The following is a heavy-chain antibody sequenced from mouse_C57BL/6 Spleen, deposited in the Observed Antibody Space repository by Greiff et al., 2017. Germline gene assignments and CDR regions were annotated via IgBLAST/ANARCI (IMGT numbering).Heavy chain of an antibody. D-gene: IGHD2-14*01. V-gene: IGHV1-69*01. CDR3: ARKAVRYFDY. Sequence: VQLQQPGAELVMPGASVKLSCKASGYTFTSYWMHWVKQRPGQGLEWIGEIDPSDSYTNYNQKFKGKSTWTVDKSSSTAYMQLSSLTSEDSAVYYCARKAVRYFDYWGQGTTLTVSS. CDR1: GYTFTSYW. J-gene: IGHJ2*01. CDR2: IDPSDSYT.